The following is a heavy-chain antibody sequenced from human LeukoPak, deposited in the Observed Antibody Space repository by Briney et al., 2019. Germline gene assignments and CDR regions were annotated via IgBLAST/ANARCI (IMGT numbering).Heavy chain of an antibody. D-gene: IGHD4-23*01. J-gene: IGHJ5*02. CDR1: GFAFSSFG. V-gene: IGHV3-33*01. Sequence: GGSLRLSCAASGFAFSSFGMHWVRQAPANGLEWVAVIWYDGTNKYYADSVKGRFTISRDNSKNTLYLQMNSLRAEDTAVYYCARATVTRWFDPWGQGTLVTVSS. CDR3: ARATVTRWFDP. CDR2: IWYDGTNK.